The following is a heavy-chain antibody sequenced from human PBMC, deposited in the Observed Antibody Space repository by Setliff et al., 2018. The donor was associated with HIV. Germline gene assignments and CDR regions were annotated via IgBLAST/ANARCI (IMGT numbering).Heavy chain of an antibody. CDR3: AGVIVTPLMAQDF. CDR1: GGPLTDHY. CDR2: VHHTGYP. J-gene: IGHJ4*02. Sequence: SETLSLTCAVHGGPLTDHYWNWIRQSPGKGLEWIAEVHHTGYPNYNPSLKSRVTISRDPSTKQFSLKMTSMTAADTAVDYCAGVIVTPLMAQDFWGQGTLGTV. V-gene: IGHV4-34*01. D-gene: IGHD3-16*02.